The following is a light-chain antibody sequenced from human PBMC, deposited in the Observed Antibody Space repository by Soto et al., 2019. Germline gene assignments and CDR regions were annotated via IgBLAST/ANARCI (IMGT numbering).Light chain of an antibody. J-gene: IGKJ1*01. CDR3: QQYKDSMWT. Sequence: DIQMTQSPSTLSASVGDRVTITCRASQTVERWLAWYQQKPGKAPNLLISDVSSLESGVPSRFSGSGSATEFTLTISGLQPDDFATYYCQQYKDSMWTFGQGNKGDIK. CDR1: QTVERW. CDR2: DVS. V-gene: IGKV1-5*01.